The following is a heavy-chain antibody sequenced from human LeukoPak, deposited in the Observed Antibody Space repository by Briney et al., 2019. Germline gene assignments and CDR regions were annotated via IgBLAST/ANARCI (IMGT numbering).Heavy chain of an antibody. CDR1: GGSISSSSYY. CDR2: IYYSGST. D-gene: IGHD4-23*01. J-gene: IGHJ4*02. CDR3: ARRGPDYGGSLRANDY. V-gene: IGHV4-39*01. Sequence: SETLSLTCTVSGGSISSSSYYWDWIRQPPGKGLEWIGSIYYSGSTYYNPSLKSRVTISVDTSKNQFSLKLSSVIAADTAMYYCARRGPDYGGSLRANDYWGQGTLVTVSS.